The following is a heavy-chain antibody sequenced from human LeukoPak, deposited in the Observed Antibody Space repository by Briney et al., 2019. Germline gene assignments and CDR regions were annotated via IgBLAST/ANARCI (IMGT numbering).Heavy chain of an antibody. J-gene: IGHJ4*02. V-gene: IGHV3-30*18. CDR3: AKDPTSYNYGAGTWFDY. CDR1: GFRFSIYG. Sequence: GGSLRLSCAVSGFRFSIYGMHWVRQTPGKGLEWLSVISWDGNSIQYADAVKGRFSISRDNSKDTLYLQMNSLRPEDTAIYYCAKDPTSYNYGAGTWFDYWGQGTLVAVSS. D-gene: IGHD3-10*01. CDR2: ISWDGNSI.